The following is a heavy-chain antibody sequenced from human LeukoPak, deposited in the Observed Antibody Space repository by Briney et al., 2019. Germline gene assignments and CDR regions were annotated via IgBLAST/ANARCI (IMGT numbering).Heavy chain of an antibody. J-gene: IGHJ5*02. CDR2: IIPIFGTA. V-gene: IGHV1-69*13. CDR3: ARVVTPRYCSTTSCYWKGWFDP. CDR1: GYTFTSYG. D-gene: IGHD2-2*01. Sequence: GASVKVSCKASGYTFTSYGISWVRQAPGQGLEWMGGIIPIFGTANYAQKFQGRVTITADESTSTAYMELSSLRSDDTAVYNCARVVTPRYCSTTSCYWKGWFDPWGQGTLVTVSS.